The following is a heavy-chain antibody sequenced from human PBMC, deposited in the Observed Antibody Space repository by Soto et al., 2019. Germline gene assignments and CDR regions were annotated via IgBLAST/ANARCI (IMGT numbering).Heavy chain of an antibody. J-gene: IGHJ4*02. CDR3: ARGLIVGATDFDY. CDR1: GYTFTRYY. Sequence: ASVKVSCKASGYTFTRYYMHWVRQAPGQGLEWMGIINPSGSGTSYAQKFQGRVTMTRDTSTRTVYMELSSLRSEDTAVYYCARGLIVGATDFDYWGQGTLVPVSP. V-gene: IGHV1-46*01. CDR2: INPSGSGT. D-gene: IGHD1-26*01.